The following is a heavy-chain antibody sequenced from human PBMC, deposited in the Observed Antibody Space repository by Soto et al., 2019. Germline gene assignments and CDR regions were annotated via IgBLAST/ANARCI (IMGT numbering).Heavy chain of an antibody. V-gene: IGHV4-39*01. Sequence: VTLSLTCLVSGGSIKTSTYYWGWIRQPPGKGLDWIGSAYYSGLTHYNPSFRSRVTIFVDTSKNQFSLKVSSVTAADTAVYYCARQLSSSIRFGVPDIVVVPAARLRYYGMDVWGQGTTVTVSS. CDR3: ARQLSSSIRFGVPDIVVVPAARLRYYGMDV. CDR2: AYYSGLT. J-gene: IGHJ6*02. CDR1: GGSIKTSTYY. D-gene: IGHD2-2*01.